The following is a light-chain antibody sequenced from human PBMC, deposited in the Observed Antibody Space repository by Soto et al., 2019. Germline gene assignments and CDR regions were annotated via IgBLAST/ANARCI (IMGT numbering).Light chain of an antibody. CDR1: SSNIGAGYD. J-gene: IGLJ3*02. CDR3: QAYDTSLRAWV. V-gene: IGLV1-40*01. Sequence: QSVLTQPPSASGAPGQRVTISCTGSSSNIGAGYDAHWYQQVPGTTPKYLISGNNDRPSGVPGRFSGSKSGTSASLAITGLQAEDEGDYYCQAYDTSLRAWVFGGGTQLTVL. CDR2: GNN.